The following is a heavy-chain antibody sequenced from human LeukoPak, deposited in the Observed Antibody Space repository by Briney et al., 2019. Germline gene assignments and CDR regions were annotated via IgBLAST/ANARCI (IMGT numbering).Heavy chain of an antibody. CDR2: TYYSGST. D-gene: IGHD6-19*01. CDR3: ASLIAVAGSEAFDI. Sequence: SETLSLTCTVSGGSISSSSYYWGWIRQPPGKGLEWIGSTYYSGSTYYNPSPKSRVTISVDTSKNQFSLKLSSVTAADTAVYYCASLIAVAGSEAFDIWGQGTMVTVSS. CDR1: GGSISSSSYY. J-gene: IGHJ3*02. V-gene: IGHV4-39*01.